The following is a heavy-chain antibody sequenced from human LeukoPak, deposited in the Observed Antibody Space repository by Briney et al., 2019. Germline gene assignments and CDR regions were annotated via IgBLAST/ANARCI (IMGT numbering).Heavy chain of an antibody. Sequence: ASVKVSCKTSGYTFTSYGISWVRHAPGHGLEWMGWISTYNGNTNYAQNLQGRVIMTTDTSTSTAYMELRSLRSDGTAVYYCARDTYNSGWCSDYWGQGTLVTDSS. V-gene: IGHV1-18*01. CDR3: ARDTYNSGWCSDY. D-gene: IGHD6-19*01. J-gene: IGHJ4*02. CDR2: ISTYNGNT. CDR1: GYTFTSYG.